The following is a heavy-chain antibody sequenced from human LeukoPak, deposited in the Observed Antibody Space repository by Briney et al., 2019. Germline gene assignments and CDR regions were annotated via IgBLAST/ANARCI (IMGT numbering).Heavy chain of an antibody. J-gene: IGHJ4*02. CDR2: IYATGST. Sequence: SETLSLTCTVSGASISSYYWSWIRQPAGKGLEWIGRIYATGSTNYNPSLKSRVSMSVDASKNQFSLKLGSVTAADTAVYYCARHSSIYDFDYWGQGTLVTVSS. CDR3: ARHSSIYDFDY. V-gene: IGHV4-4*07. CDR1: GASISSYY. D-gene: IGHD6-13*01.